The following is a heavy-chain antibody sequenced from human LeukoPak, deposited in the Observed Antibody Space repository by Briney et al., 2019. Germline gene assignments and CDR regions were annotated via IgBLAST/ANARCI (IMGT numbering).Heavy chain of an antibody. Sequence: PGGSLRLSCAASVFTFSSYSMNWVREAPGKGLEWVSSISSSSSYIYYADSVKGRFTISRDNAKNSLYLQMNSLKSEDTALYFCAGGYNGYDWSDYWGQGALVTVSS. CDR2: ISSSSSYI. CDR1: VFTFSSYS. V-gene: IGHV3-21*04. D-gene: IGHD5-12*01. J-gene: IGHJ4*02. CDR3: AGGYNGYDWSDY.